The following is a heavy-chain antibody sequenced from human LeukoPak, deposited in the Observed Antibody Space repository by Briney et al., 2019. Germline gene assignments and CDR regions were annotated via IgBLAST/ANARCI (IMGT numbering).Heavy chain of an antibody. J-gene: IGHJ4*02. Sequence: GGSLRLSCAASGFTFSNYGMHWVRQAPGKGLEWVAVILYDGSNKYYADSVKGRFTISRDNSKNTLYLQMNSLRAEDTAVYYCAKDSLGESGPGYWGQGTLVTVSS. CDR3: AKDSLGESGPGY. V-gene: IGHV3-30*18. D-gene: IGHD3-16*01. CDR1: GFTFSNYG. CDR2: ILYDGSNK.